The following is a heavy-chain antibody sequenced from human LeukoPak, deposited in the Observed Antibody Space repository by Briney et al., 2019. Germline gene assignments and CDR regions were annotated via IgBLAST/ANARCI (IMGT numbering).Heavy chain of an antibody. CDR3: ARDARPYYYDSSGTYYYYYMDV. CDR1: GGTFSSYA. Sequence: SVKLSCKASGGTFSSYAISWVRQAPGQGLEWMGGIIHIFGTANYAQKFQGRVTITADDSTSTAYMELSSLRSEDTAVYYCARDARPYYYDSSGTYYYYYMDVWGKGTTVTISS. CDR2: IIHIFGTA. V-gene: IGHV1-69*13. J-gene: IGHJ6*03. D-gene: IGHD3-22*01.